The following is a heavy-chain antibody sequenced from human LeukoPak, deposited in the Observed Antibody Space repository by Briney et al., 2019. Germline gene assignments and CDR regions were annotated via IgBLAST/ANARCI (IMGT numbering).Heavy chain of an antibody. CDR2: ISYDGSNK. J-gene: IGHJ4*02. D-gene: IGHD3-22*01. V-gene: IGHV3-30*04. CDR3: ARDRYYYEMGRGLDY. Sequence: QPGRSLRLSCAASGFTFSSYALHWVRQAPGKGLEWVAVISYDGSNKYADSVKGRFTISRDNSKNTLYLQMNSLRAEDTAVYYCARDRYYYEMGRGLDYWGQGTLVTVSS. CDR1: GFTFSSYA.